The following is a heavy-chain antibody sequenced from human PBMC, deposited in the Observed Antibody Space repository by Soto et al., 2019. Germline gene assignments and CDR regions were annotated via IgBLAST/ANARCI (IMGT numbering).Heavy chain of an antibody. CDR2: INHSGST. CDR1: GGYISSYY. J-gene: IGHJ4*02. Sequence: SETLSLTCTVSGGYISSYYWSWIRQPPGKGLERIGEINHSGSTNYNPSLKSRVTISVDTSKNQFSLKLSSVTAADTAVYYCARGQDGSGQHWGQGTLVTVSS. CDR3: ARGQDGSGQH. D-gene: IGHD3-10*01. V-gene: IGHV4-34*01.